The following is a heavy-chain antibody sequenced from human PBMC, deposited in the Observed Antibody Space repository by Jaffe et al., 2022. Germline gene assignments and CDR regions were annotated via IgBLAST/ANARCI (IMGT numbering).Heavy chain of an antibody. D-gene: IGHD2-2*01. V-gene: IGHV2-5*01. Sequence: QITLKESGPTLVRPTQTLTLTCTFSGFSLSTNAVGVGWIRQPPGKALEWLALIYWNDEKRYSPSLRSRLTIAKDTSKNQVVLTMTNMDPRDTATYYCAHLIFCSSTFCPGYDYWGQGTLVTVSS. CDR2: IYWNDEK. J-gene: IGHJ4*02. CDR1: GFSLSTNAVG. CDR3: AHLIFCSSTFCPGYDY.